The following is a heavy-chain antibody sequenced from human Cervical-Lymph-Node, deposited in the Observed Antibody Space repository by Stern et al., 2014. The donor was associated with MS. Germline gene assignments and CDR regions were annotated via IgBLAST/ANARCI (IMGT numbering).Heavy chain of an antibody. V-gene: IGHV4-31*03. Sequence: QLQLQESGPGLVKPSQNLSLTCTVSGDSISSGGYYWSWLRQRPGKGLEWIGYIYHSGSTQYNPSLKSRVSISVDTSKNQFSLKLKSVTAADTAVYYCARDVGREDWFGPWGQGTLVTVSS. CDR3: ARDVGREDWFGP. D-gene: IGHD1-26*01. CDR1: GDSISSGGYY. J-gene: IGHJ5*02. CDR2: IYHSGST.